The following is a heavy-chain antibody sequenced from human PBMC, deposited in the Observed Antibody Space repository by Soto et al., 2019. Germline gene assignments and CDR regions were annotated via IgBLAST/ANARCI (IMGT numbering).Heavy chain of an antibody. J-gene: IGHJ4*02. Sequence: GGSLRLSCAASGFTFSSYAMSWVRQAPGKGLEWVSAISGSGGSTYYADSVKGRFTISRDNSKNTLYLQMNSLRAEDTAVYYCAKDLQGYCSGGSCYSSDYWGQGTLVTVSS. CDR1: GFTFSSYA. CDR3: AKDLQGYCSGGSCYSSDY. V-gene: IGHV3-23*01. CDR2: ISGSGGST. D-gene: IGHD2-15*01.